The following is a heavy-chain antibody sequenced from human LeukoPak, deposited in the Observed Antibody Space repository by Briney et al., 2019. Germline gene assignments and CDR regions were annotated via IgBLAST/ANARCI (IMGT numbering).Heavy chain of an antibody. D-gene: IGHD1-1*01. J-gene: IGHJ4*02. CDR1: CCTFSSYA. V-gene: IGHV1-69*13. CDR3: ARVRSWSSWNDGGVDY. Sequence: SVKVSCKASCCTFSSYAISWVRQAPGQGLEWMGGIIPIFGRANYAQKFQGRVTITADESTSTAYMELSSLRSDDTAVYYCARVRSWSSWNDGGVDYWGQGTLVTVSS. CDR2: IIPIFGRA.